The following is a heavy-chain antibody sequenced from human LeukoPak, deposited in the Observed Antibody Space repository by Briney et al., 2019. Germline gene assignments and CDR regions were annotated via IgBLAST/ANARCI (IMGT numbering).Heavy chain of an antibody. CDR2: IYYSGNT. D-gene: IGHD3-16*01. CDR1: GFTFSGYS. Sequence: GSLRLSCAASGFTFSGYSMNWIRQPPGKGLEWIGYIYYSGNTNYNPSLKSRVTMSVDTSKNQFSLKVTSVTAADTAVYYCARFRNFVSDIWGQGTMVTVSS. CDR3: ARFRNFVSDI. V-gene: IGHV4-59*12. J-gene: IGHJ3*02.